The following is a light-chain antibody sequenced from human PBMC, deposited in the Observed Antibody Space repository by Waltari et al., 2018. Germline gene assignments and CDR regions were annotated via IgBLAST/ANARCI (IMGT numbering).Light chain of an antibody. CDR3: SSHTSSSTLGGV. CDR2: EVS. Sequence: QSALTQPASVSGSPGQSITLSCTGTSSDVGDYNYVSWYQQHPGKAPKLRIYEVSNRHSGVSNRFSGSKSGNTASLTISGLQAEDEADYYCSSHTSSSTLGGVFGGGTKLTVL. V-gene: IGLV2-14*01. CDR1: SSDVGDYNY. J-gene: IGLJ2*01.